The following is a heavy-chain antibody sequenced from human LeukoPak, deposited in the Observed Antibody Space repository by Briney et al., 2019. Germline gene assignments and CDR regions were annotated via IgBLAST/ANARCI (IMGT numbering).Heavy chain of an antibody. CDR3: AIWTSGNY. CDR2: IYSGGST. CDR1: GFTVSSNY. V-gene: IGHV3-53*01. D-gene: IGHD1-1*01. Sequence: GGSLGLSCAASGFTVSSNYMSWVRQAPGKGLEWVSVIYSGGSTYYADSVKGRFTISRDNSKNTLYLQMNSLRAEDTAIYYCAIWTSGNYWGQGALVTVSS. J-gene: IGHJ4*02.